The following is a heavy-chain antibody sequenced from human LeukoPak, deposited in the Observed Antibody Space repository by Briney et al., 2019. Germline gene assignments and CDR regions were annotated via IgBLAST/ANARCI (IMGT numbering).Heavy chain of an antibody. D-gene: IGHD6-19*01. V-gene: IGHV3-15*01. Sequence: GGSLRLSCAASGFTFSNAWMSWVRQAPGKGLEWVGRIKSKTDGGTTDYAAPVKGRFTISRDDSKNTLYLQMNSLKTEDTAVYYCTTDLNSSGWDVGYWGQGTLVTVSS. CDR1: GFTFSNAW. CDR2: IKSKTDGGTT. CDR3: TTDLNSSGWDVGY. J-gene: IGHJ4*02.